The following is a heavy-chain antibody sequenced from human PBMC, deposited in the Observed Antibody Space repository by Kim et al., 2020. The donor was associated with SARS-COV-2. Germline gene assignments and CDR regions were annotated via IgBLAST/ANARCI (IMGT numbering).Heavy chain of an antibody. CDR2: ISYDGSNK. V-gene: IGHV3-30*18. Sequence: GGSLRLSCAASGFTFSSYGMHWVRQAPGKGLEWVAVISYDGSNKYYADSVKGRFTISRDNSKNTLYLQMNSLRAEDTAVYYCAKEPMINYYFDYWGQGTLVTVSS. D-gene: IGHD3-16*01. CDR3: AKEPMINYYFDY. J-gene: IGHJ4*02. CDR1: GFTFSSYG.